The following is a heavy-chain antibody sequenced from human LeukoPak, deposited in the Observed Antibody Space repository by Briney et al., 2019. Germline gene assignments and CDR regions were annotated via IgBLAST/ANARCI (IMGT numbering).Heavy chain of an antibody. CDR1: GFTFSSYA. V-gene: IGHV3-23*01. CDR2: ISGGGVGT. D-gene: IGHD3-3*01. Sequence: GGSLRLSCAASGFTFSSYAMSWVRQAPGKGLEWVSAISGGGVGTYYADSVKGRFTFSRDNSKNTLYLQMNSLRAEDTAVYYCAKDRRATLYGEFDYWGQGTLVTASS. J-gene: IGHJ4*02. CDR3: AKDRRATLYGEFDY.